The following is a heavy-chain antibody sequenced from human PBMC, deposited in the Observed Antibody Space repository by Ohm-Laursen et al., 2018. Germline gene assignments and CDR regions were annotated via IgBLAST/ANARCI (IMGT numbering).Heavy chain of an antibody. V-gene: IGHV3-9*01. CDR3: AKARYCSGGSCYYDY. CDR2: ISWNSGSI. J-gene: IGHJ4*02. Sequence: SLRLSCTAPGFTFSSYAMTWVRQAPGKGLEWVSSISWNSGSIGYADSVKGRFTISRDNDKNSLYLQMSSLRAEDTALYYCAKARYCSGGSCYYDYWGQGTLVTVSS. D-gene: IGHD2-15*01. CDR1: GFTFSSYA.